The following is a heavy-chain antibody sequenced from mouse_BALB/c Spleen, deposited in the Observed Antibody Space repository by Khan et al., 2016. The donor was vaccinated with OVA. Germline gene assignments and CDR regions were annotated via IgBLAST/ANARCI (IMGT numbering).Heavy chain of an antibody. Sequence: EVQLQESGPGLVKPSQSLSLTCTVTGSSITSDYAWNWIRQFPGNKLEWMGHISYSGSTSYNPSLKSRISITRDTSKNQFFLQLNSVTTEDTATYYCAMGRTYWGQGTLVTVSA. CDR2: ISYSGST. D-gene: IGHD4-1*01. CDR3: AMGRTY. V-gene: IGHV3-2*02. J-gene: IGHJ3*01. CDR1: GSSITSDYA.